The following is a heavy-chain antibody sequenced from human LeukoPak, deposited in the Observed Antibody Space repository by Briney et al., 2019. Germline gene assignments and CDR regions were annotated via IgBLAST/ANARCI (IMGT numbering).Heavy chain of an antibody. Sequence: GGSLRLSCAASGFTFSNYGMHWVRQAPGKRLEWVALISYDGSNKYFADSVKGRFTISRDNSKNTLYLQMHSLRAEDTAVYYCAKDNVAAAGRYFDYWGQGTLVTVSS. CDR2: ISYDGSNK. D-gene: IGHD6-13*01. CDR1: GFTFSNYG. V-gene: IGHV3-30*18. J-gene: IGHJ4*02. CDR3: AKDNVAAAGRYFDY.